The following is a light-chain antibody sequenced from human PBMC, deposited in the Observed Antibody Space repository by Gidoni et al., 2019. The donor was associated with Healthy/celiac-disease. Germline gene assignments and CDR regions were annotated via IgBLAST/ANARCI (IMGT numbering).Light chain of an antibody. CDR3: MIWHSSAYAV. Sequence: QAVLTQPSSLSASPGASASLTCTLRSGINVGTYRIYWYQQKPGSPPQYLLRYKSDSDKQQGSGVPSRFSGSKDASANAGILLISGLQSEDEADYYCMIWHSSAYAVFGGGTKLTVL. CDR2: YKSDSDK. V-gene: IGLV5-45*03. CDR1: SGINVGTYR. J-gene: IGLJ2*01.